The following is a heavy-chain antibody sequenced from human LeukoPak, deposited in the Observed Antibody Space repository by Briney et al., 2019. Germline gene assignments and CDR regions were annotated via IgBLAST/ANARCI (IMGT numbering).Heavy chain of an antibody. CDR3: AREPPRRNIVVVVAATVEAFDI. CDR1: GGPISSYY. V-gene: IGHV4-4*07. CDR2: IYTSGST. Sequence: PSETLSLTCTVSGGPISSYYWSWIRQPAGKGLEWIGRIYTSGSTNYNPSLKSRVTMSVDTSKNQFSLKLSSVTAADTAVYYCAREPPRRNIVVVVAATVEAFDIWGQGTMVTVSS. J-gene: IGHJ3*02. D-gene: IGHD2-15*01.